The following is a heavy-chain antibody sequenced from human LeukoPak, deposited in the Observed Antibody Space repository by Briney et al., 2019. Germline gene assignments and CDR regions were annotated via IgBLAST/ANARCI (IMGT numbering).Heavy chain of an antibody. V-gene: IGHV4-59*08. CDR3: AIRSTASPGERFDY. J-gene: IGHJ4*02. D-gene: IGHD1-1*01. CDR1: GGSISTYY. CDR2: IYYSGST. Sequence: SETLSLTCTVSGGSISTYYWSWIRQPPGKGLEWIGYIYYSGSTNYNPSLSSRVTISLDTSKNQFSQMLRSLTAADTAVYYCAIRSTASPGERFDYWGQGTLVTVSS.